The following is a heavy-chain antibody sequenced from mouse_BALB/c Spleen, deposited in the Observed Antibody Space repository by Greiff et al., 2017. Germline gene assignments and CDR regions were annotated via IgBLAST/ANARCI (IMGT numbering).Heavy chain of an antibody. J-gene: IGHJ4*01. D-gene: IGHD2-10*01. CDR2: IWSGGST. Sequence: VKVEESGPGLVQPSQSLSITCTVSGFSLTSYGVHWVRQSPGKGLEWLGVIWSGGSTDYNAAFISRLSISKDNSKSQVFFKMNSLQANDTAIYYCASTYYGNYDAMDYWGQGTSVTVSS. CDR3: ASTYYGNYDAMDY. V-gene: IGHV2-2*02. CDR1: GFSLTSYG.